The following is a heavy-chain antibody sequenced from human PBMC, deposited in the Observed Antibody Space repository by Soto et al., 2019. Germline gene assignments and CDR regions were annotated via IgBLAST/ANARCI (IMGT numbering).Heavy chain of an antibody. CDR3: ARNLGYCNGGYCSYYYYGMDV. CDR1: GFSLSTSGVG. Sequence: QITLKESGPTLVKPTQTLTLTCTFSGFSLSTSGVGVGWVRQPPRKALEWLALIYWDDDKRYSPSLRSRLTITKDTSKNQVVLTMTNMDPVDTATYYCARNLGYCNGGYCSYYYYGMDVWGQGTTVTVSS. V-gene: IGHV2-5*02. CDR2: IYWDDDK. D-gene: IGHD2-15*01. J-gene: IGHJ6*02.